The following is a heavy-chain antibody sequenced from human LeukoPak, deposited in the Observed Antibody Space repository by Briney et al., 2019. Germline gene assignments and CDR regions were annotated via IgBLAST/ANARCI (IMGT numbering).Heavy chain of an antibody. J-gene: IGHJ4*02. CDR2: MSSSGIM. CDR1: NGSISSDTYV. V-gene: IGHV4-61*02. CDR3: ARHGGNRRITMVRGVRRENYFDY. Sequence: PSETLSLTCTVSNGSISSDTYVWRWIRQPAGKGLEWIGRMSSSGIMTYSPSLKSRFTISVDTSKNQFSLKLSSVTAADTAVYYCARHGGNRRITMVRGVRRENYFDYWGQGTLVTVSS. D-gene: IGHD3-10*01.